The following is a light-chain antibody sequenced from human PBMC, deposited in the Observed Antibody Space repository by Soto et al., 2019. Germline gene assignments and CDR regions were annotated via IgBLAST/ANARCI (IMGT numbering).Light chain of an antibody. CDR3: CSYAGSSTLWV. V-gene: IGLV2-23*01. CDR2: EGS. CDR1: SSDVGSYNL. J-gene: IGLJ3*02. Sequence: QSVLTQPASVSGSPGQSITMSCTGTSSDVGSYNLVSWYQQYPGKAPKLIIYEGSTRPSGVSNRFSGSKSGNTASLTISGLQAEDEADYYCCSYAGSSTLWVFGGGTKLTVL.